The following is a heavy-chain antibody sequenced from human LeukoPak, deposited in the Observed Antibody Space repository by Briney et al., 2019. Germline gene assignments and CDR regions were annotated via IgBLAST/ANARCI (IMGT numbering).Heavy chain of an antibody. J-gene: IGHJ4*02. V-gene: IGHV3-53*05. CDR1: GFTFSSHW. CDR2: VTSVGPI. D-gene: IGHD1-26*01. Sequence: GGSLRLSCAASGFTFSSHWMHWVRQTPGKGLEWVSTVTSVGPISYAASVKGRFTISRDTSNNTVSLQMNSLTVDDTALYFCARQFLVGGSLSPFDHWGQGSLVAVSP. CDR3: ARQFLVGGSLSPFDH.